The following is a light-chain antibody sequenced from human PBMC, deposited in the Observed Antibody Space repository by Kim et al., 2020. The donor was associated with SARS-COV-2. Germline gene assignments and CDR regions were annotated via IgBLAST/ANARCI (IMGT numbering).Light chain of an antibody. J-gene: IGLJ3*02. V-gene: IGLV4-69*01. CDR1: SGHSRYA. Sequence: ASVKLTSTLSSGHSRYAIAWHQQQPEKGPRYLMKLNSDGSHSKGDGIPDRFSGSSSGAERYLTISSLQSEDEADYYCQTWGTGTGVFGGGTQLTVL. CDR3: QTWGTGTGV. CDR2: LNSDGSH.